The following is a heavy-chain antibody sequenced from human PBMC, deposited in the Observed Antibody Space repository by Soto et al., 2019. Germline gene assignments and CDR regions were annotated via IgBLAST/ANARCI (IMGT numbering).Heavy chain of an antibody. CDR2: ISSSSTI. J-gene: IGHJ3*02. CDR1: GFTFSSYS. D-gene: IGHD6-13*01. CDR3: ARTRQHSSWYFDAFDI. Sequence: EVQLVESGGGLVQPGGSLRLSCAASGFTFSSYSMNWVRQAPGKGLEWVSYISSSSTIYYADSVKGRFTISRDNAKNSLYLQMNSLRAEDTAVYYCARTRQHSSWYFDAFDIWGQGTMVTVSS. V-gene: IGHV3-48*01.